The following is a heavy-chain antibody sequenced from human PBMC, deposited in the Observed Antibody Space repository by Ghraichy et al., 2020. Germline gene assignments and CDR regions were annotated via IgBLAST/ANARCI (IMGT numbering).Heavy chain of an antibody. CDR2: INWNGGRT. Sequence: GKSLNISCAASGFTFDDYGMSWVRQAPGKGLEWVSGINWNGGRTGYADSVKGRFTISRDNAKNSLYLQMNSLRVEDTALYYCARVDSVPAAIGYYYYMDVWGKGTTVTVSS. CDR1: GFTFDDYG. D-gene: IGHD2-2*01. J-gene: IGHJ6*03. V-gene: IGHV3-20*04. CDR3: ARVDSVPAAIGYYYYMDV.